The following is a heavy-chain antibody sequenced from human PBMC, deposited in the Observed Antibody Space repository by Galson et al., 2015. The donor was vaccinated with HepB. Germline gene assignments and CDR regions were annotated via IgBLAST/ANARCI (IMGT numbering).Heavy chain of an antibody. CDR2: ISAYNGNT. CDR1: GYTFTSYG. J-gene: IGHJ4*02. CDR3: AISAAGIPEVGY. V-gene: IGHV1-18*01. Sequence: SVKVSCKASGYTFTSYGISWVRQAPGQGLEWMGWISAYNGNTNYAQKLQGRVTMTTDTSTSTAYMELRSLRSDDTAVYYCAISAAGIPEVGYWGQGTLVTVSS. D-gene: IGHD6-13*01.